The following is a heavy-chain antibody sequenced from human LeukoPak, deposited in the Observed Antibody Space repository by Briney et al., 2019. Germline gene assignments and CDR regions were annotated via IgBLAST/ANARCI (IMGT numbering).Heavy chain of an antibody. J-gene: IGHJ4*02. D-gene: IGHD1-14*01. CDR3: ARDEIINHTLDY. CDR1: GGSISSYY. Sequence: SETLSLTCTVSGGSISSYYWSWIRQPPGKGLEWIGYIYYSGSTNYNPSLKSRVTISVDTSKNQFSLKLSSVTAADTAVYYCARDEIINHTLDYWGQGTLVTVSS. CDR2: IYYSGST. V-gene: IGHV4-59*12.